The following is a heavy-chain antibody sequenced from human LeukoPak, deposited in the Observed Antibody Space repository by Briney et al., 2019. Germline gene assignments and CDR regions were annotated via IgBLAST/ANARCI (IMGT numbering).Heavy chain of an antibody. CDR3: ARGGNSDTWCEFDY. CDR1: GFSVSSKY. D-gene: IGHD6-13*01. V-gene: IGHV3-53*01. Sequence: GGSLRLSCAASGFSVSSKYMSWVRQAPGKGLEWVSVIHSGGGTNYAGSVKGRFTISRDNSKNTLFLQMDSLRVEDTALYYCARGGNSDTWCEFDYWGQGTLVTVSS. J-gene: IGHJ4*02. CDR2: IHSGGGT.